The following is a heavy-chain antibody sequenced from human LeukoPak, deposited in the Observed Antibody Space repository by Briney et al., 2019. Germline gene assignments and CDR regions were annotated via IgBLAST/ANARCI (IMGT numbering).Heavy chain of an antibody. D-gene: IGHD1-26*01. V-gene: IGHV3-30-3*01. J-gene: IGHJ6*02. CDR1: GFTFSSYA. Sequence: GGSLRLSCAASGFTFSSYAMHWVRQAPGKGLEWVAVISYDGSNKYYADSVKGRFTISRDNSKNTLYLQMSSLRAEDTAVYYCARETPVVGATTAYYYYGMDIWGQGTTVTVSS. CDR3: ARETPVVGATTAYYYYGMDI. CDR2: ISYDGSNK.